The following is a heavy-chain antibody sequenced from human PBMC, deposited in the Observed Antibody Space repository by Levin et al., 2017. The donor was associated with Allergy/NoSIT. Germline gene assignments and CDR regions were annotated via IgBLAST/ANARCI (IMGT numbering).Heavy chain of an antibody. D-gene: IGHD1-14*01. Sequence: GESLKISCKASGYTFTGYYMHWVRQAPGQGLEWMGWINPNSGGTNYAQKFQGRVTMTRDTSISTAYMELSRLRSDDTAVYYCARSGITESYYYYYGMDVWGQGTTVTVSS. V-gene: IGHV1-2*02. CDR2: INPNSGGT. CDR3: ARSGITESYYYYYGMDV. CDR1: GYTFTGYY. J-gene: IGHJ6*02.